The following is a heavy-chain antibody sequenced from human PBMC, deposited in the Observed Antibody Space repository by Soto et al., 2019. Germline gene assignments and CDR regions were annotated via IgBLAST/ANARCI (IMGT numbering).Heavy chain of an antibody. J-gene: IGHJ4*02. V-gene: IGHV1-8*01. D-gene: IGHD3-10*01. CDR1: GYSFTSLD. Sequence: GASVKVSCKASGYSFTSLDINWVRQTTGQGLEWMGWMEPSSGNTGYAQRFQDRVTMTRDTSINTAYMELRSLTSDDTAFYYCAPGVTAGVDYWGQGTLVTVSS. CDR2: MEPSSGNT. CDR3: APGVTAGVDY.